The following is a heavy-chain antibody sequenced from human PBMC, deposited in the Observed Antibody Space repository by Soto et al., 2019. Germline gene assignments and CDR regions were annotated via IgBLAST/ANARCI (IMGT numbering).Heavy chain of an antibody. V-gene: IGHV3-23*01. CDR3: AKDRVVVVPAAMDY. CDR2: ISGSGGST. D-gene: IGHD2-2*01. Sequence: LSLTCAASGFTFSSYAMSWVRQAPGKGLEWVSAISGSGGSTYYADSVKGRFTISRDNSKNTLYLQMNSLRAEDTAVYYCAKDRVVVVPAAMDYWGQGTLVTVSS. CDR1: GFTFSSYA. J-gene: IGHJ4*02.